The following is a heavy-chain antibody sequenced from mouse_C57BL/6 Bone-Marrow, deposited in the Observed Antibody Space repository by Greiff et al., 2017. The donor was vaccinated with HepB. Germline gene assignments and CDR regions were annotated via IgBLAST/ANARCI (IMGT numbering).Heavy chain of an antibody. Sequence: VQLQQSGAELARPGASVKMSCKASGYTFTSYTMHWVKQRLGQGLEWIGYINPSSGYTKYNQKFKDKATLTAEKSSSTAYMQLSSLTSEASAVYYCVLYYFDYWGQGTTLTVSS. CDR3: VLYYFDY. CDR1: GYTFTSYT. CDR2: INPSSGYT. J-gene: IGHJ2*01. V-gene: IGHV1-4*01.